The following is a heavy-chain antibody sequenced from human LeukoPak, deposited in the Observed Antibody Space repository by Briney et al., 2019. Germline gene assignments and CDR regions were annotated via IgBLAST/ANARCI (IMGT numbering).Heavy chain of an antibody. Sequence: GGSLRLSCAASGFTFSSYGMHWVRQAPGKGLEWVAVISYDGSNKYYADSVKGRFTISRDNSKNTLYLQMNSLRAEDTAVYYCAKQEDYYDSSGYQKEGAFDIWGQGTMVTVSS. D-gene: IGHD3-22*01. CDR1: GFTFSSYG. CDR3: AKQEDYYDSSGYQKEGAFDI. V-gene: IGHV3-30*18. CDR2: ISYDGSNK. J-gene: IGHJ3*02.